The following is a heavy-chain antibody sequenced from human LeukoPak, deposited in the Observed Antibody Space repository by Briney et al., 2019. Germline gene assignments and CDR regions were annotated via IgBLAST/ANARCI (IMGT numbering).Heavy chain of an antibody. J-gene: IGHJ4*02. D-gene: IGHD3-9*01. V-gene: IGHV1-3*03. CDR3: ARAPVLRYFDWLWGPFDY. CDR1: GYTFTSYA. CDR2: INAGNGNT. Sequence: GASVKVSCKASGYTFTSYAMHWVRQAPGQRLEWMGWINAGNGNTKYSQEFQGRVTITRDTSASTAYMELSSLRSEDMAVYYCARAPVLRYFDWLWGPFDYWGQGTLVTVSS.